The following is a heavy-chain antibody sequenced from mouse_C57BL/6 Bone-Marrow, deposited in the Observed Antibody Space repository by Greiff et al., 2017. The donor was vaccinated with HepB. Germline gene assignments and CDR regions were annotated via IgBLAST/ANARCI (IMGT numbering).Heavy chain of an antibody. V-gene: IGHV5-6*01. CDR2: ISSGGSYT. J-gene: IGHJ4*01. CDR3: ARRRYYYAMDY. CDR1: GFTFSSYG. Sequence: EVQVVESGGDLVKPGGSLKLSCAASGFTFSSYGMSWVRQTPDKRLEWVATISSGGSYTYYPDSVKGRFTISRDNAKNTLYLQMSSLKSEDTAMYYCARRRYYYAMDYWGQGTSVTVSS.